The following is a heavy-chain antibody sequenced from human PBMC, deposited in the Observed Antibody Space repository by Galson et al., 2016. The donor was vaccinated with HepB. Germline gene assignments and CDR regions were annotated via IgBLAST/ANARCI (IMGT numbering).Heavy chain of an antibody. CDR3: ARHWGRNSRIDY. CDR2: IYHSGTT. CDR1: GGAMKTFY. Sequence: SETLSLTCSVSGGAMKTFYWSWIRQSPGKGLEWIGYIYHSGTTYYNPSLKSRVTISIDTWNNKFSLKMTGITASDTAAYYCARHWGRNSRIDYWGQGTLVTVSS. V-gene: IGHV4-59*08. D-gene: IGHD3-16*01. J-gene: IGHJ4*02.